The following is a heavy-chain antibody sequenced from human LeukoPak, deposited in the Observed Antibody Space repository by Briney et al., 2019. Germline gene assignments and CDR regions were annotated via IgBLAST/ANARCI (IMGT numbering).Heavy chain of an antibody. D-gene: IGHD3-10*01. J-gene: IGHJ4*02. CDR1: GITVSSNY. CDR3: ARDDYYTDY. CDR2: IYSGGST. Sequence: GGSLRLSCAASGITVSSNYMSWVRQAPGKGLEWVSVIYSGGSTYYADSVKGRFTISRDNSKNTLYLQMNSLRAEDTAVYYCARDDYYTDYWGQGTLVSVSS. V-gene: IGHV3-53*01.